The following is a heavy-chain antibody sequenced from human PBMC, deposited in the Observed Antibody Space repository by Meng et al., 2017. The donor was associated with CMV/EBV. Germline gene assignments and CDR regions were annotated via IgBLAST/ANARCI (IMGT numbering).Heavy chain of an antibody. CDR1: GYTFTSYG. CDR2: ISAYNGNT. J-gene: IGHJ4*02. Sequence: QVRRGQFGTEVKKPGASVKVSCKASGYTFTSYGISWVRQAPGQGLEWMGWISAYNGNTNYAQKLQGRVTMTTDTSTSTAYMELRSLRSDDTAVYYCARGGRYYYDSSGYCDYWGQGTLVTVSS. D-gene: IGHD3-22*01. CDR3: ARGGRYYYDSSGYCDY. V-gene: IGHV1-18*01.